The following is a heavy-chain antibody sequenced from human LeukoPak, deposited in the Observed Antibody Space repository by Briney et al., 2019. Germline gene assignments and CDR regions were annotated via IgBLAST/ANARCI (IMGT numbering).Heavy chain of an antibody. V-gene: IGHV4-59*01. CDR2: IHYSGST. D-gene: IGHD3-22*01. Sequence: SETLSLTCTVSGGSISGFYWSWIRQPPGKGLEWIGYIHYSGSTNYNPSLKSRVIISLDTSKNQFSLRLSSVTAADTAVYYYASQYYYDSSGYLNPPISWFDPWGQGTLVTVSS. CDR1: GGSISGFY. CDR3: ASQYYYDSSGYLNPPISWFDP. J-gene: IGHJ5*02.